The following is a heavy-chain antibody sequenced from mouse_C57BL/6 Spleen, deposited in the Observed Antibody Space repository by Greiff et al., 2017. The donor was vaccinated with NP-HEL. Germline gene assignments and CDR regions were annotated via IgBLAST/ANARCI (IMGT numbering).Heavy chain of an antibody. CDR3: ARDALLRPGDY. J-gene: IGHJ2*01. D-gene: IGHD1-2*01. CDR2: IYPGSGST. Sequence: QVQLQQPGAELVKPGASVKMSCKASGYTFTSYWITWVKQRPGQGLEWIGDIYPGSGSTNYNEKFKSTATLTVDTSSGTAYMPLSSLTSEDSAVYYCARDALLRPGDYWGQGTTLTVSS. CDR1: GYTFTSYW. V-gene: IGHV1-55*01.